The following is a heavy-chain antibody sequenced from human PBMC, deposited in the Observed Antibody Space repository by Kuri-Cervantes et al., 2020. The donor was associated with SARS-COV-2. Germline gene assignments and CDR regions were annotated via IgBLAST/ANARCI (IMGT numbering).Heavy chain of an antibody. CDR3: ATAGDGLNYYYYMDV. CDR2: IRYDGSNK. Sequence: GESLKISCAASGFTFSSYGMHWVRQAPGKGLEWVAFIRYDGSNKYYADSVKGRFTISRDNSKNTLYLQMNSLRAEDTAVYYCATAGDGLNYYYYMDVWGKGTTVTVSS. J-gene: IGHJ6*03. V-gene: IGHV3-30*02. D-gene: IGHD5-24*01. CDR1: GFTFSSYG.